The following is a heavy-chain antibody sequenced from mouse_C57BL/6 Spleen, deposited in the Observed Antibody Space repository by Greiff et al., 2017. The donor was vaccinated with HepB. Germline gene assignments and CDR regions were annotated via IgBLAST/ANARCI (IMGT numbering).Heavy chain of an antibody. J-gene: IGHJ4*01. Sequence: QVQLQQSGAELARPGASVKLSCKASGYTFTSYGISWVKQRTGQGLEWIGEIYPRSGNTYYNEKFKGKATLTADKSSSTAYMELRSLTSEDSAVYFCARPLHTSENLRQGYYYAMDYWGQGTSVTVSA. V-gene: IGHV1-81*01. CDR1: GYTFTSYG. CDR2: IYPRSGNT. D-gene: IGHD1-2*01. CDR3: ARPLHTSENLRQGYYYAMDY.